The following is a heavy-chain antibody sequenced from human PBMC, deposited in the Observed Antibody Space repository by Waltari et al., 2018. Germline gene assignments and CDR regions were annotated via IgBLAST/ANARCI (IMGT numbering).Heavy chain of an antibody. V-gene: IGHV5-51*01. J-gene: IGHJ5*02. D-gene: IGHD2-15*01. CDR3: ARRGRGEEGRWFDP. CDR2: IYPGDSET. CDR1: GYTFTSQW. Sequence: EVQLVQSGAEVKKPGESLKISCQGSGYTFTSQWIAWVRQRPGKGLEGRGMIYPGDSETRDSPAFQGQVTMSADKSSSTAYLQWSSLKASDTAIYYCARRGRGEEGRWFDPWGQGTLVTVSS.